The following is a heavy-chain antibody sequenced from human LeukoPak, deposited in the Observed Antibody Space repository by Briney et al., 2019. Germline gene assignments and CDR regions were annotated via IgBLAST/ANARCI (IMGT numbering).Heavy chain of an antibody. CDR3: ARYSAYDFDAAPLK. CDR2: ISGSGGST. J-gene: IGHJ4*02. D-gene: IGHD5-12*01. CDR1: GFTFSSYA. V-gene: IGHV3-23*01. Sequence: GGSLRLSCAASGFTFSSYAMSWVRQAPGKGLEWVSAISGSGGSTYYADSVKGRFTISRDNSKNTLYLQMNSLRAEDTAVYYCARYSAYDFDAAPLKWGQGTLVTVSS.